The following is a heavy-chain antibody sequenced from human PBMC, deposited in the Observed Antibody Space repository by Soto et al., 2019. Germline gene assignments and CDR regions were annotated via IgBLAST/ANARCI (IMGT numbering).Heavy chain of an antibody. CDR2: IYYSGST. CDR1: GGSISSGDYY. D-gene: IGHD3-3*01. Sequence: SETLSLTCTVSGGSISSGDYYRSRIRQPPGKGLEWIGYIYYSGSTYYNPSLKSRVTISVDTSKNQFSLKLSSVTAADTAVYYCASAITIFGVVPVVWGQGTTVTVSS. J-gene: IGHJ6*02. CDR3: ASAITIFGVVPVV. V-gene: IGHV4-30-4*01.